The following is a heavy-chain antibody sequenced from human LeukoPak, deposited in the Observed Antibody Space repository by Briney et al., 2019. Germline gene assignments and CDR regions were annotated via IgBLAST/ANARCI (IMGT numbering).Heavy chain of an antibody. J-gene: IGHJ5*02. CDR3: ARAPQGPWAYYYAPSWFDP. CDR2: INPSGGST. Sequence: GASVKVSCKPSRYTFTSYYMHWVRQAPRQGREWMGIINPSGGSTSYAQKFQGRVTMTRDMSTSTVYMELSSLRSEDTAVYYCARAPQGPWAYYYAPSWFDPWGQGTLVTVSS. D-gene: IGHD3-10*01. CDR1: RYTFTSYY. V-gene: IGHV1-46*01.